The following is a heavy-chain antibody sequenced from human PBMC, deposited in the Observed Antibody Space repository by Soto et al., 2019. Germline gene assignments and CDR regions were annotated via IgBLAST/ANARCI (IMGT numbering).Heavy chain of an antibody. CDR1: GYTFTSYA. J-gene: IGHJ4*02. CDR3: ARGIAPYYFDY. D-gene: IGHD6-13*01. V-gene: IGHV1-3*05. CDR2: INAGNGNT. Sequence: QVQLVQSGAEEKKPGASLKVSCKASGYTFTSYAMHWVRQAPGQRLEWMGWINAGNGNTKYSQKLQGRVTITRDTSASTAYMELSSLRSEDTAVYYCARGIAPYYFDYWGQGTLVTVSS.